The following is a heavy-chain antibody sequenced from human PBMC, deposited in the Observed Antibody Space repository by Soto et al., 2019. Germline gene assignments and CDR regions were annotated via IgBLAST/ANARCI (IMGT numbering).Heavy chain of an antibody. CDR2: INPSSGDT. CDR1: GYTFTVYY. J-gene: IGHJ4*02. Sequence: QVQLVQSGAEVKRPGASVKVSCKASGYTFTVYYLHWLRQAPGQGLEWMGWINPSSGDTNYAQKLQGWVTMTRDTSISTVYMELSRLTSDDTAVYYCARGPSSSSFDYWGQGTLVTVSS. CDR3: ARGPSSSSFDY. D-gene: IGHD2-2*01. V-gene: IGHV1-2*04.